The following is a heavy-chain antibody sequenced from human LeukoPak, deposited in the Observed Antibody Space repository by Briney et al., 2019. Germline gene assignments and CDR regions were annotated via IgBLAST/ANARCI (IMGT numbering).Heavy chain of an antibody. Sequence: GGSLRLSCAASGFTFSSYWMSWVRRAPGKGLEWIANINQNGNEKNYLDSMKGRLTMSRDNANNLVFLQMNSLRIEDTAVYYCAGGPGFLIDCWGHGTLVTVSS. D-gene: IGHD3-3*01. CDR1: GFTFSSYW. V-gene: IGHV3-7*01. CDR3: AGGPGFLIDC. CDR2: INQNGNEK. J-gene: IGHJ4*01.